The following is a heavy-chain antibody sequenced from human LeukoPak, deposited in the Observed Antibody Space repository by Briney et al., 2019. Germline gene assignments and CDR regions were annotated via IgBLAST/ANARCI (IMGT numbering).Heavy chain of an antibody. CDR3: ARVGTTPTTLLPHFDY. D-gene: IGHD1-26*01. CDR2: ISATTKYI. Sequence: PGGSLRLSCVASGFVFSDYTMTWVRQAPGRGLEWVSSISATTKYITYADSMRGRFTISRDNAMNSVYLQMSSLRAEDTAVYYCARVGTTPTTLLPHFDYWGQGALVTVSS. CDR1: GFVFSDYT. J-gene: IGHJ4*02. V-gene: IGHV3-21*01.